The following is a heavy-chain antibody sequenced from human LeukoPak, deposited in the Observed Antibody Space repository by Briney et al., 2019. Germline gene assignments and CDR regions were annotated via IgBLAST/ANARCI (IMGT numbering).Heavy chain of an antibody. CDR1: GGSISSSSYY. Sequence: PSETLSLTCTVSGGSISSSSYYWGWIRQPPGKGLEWIGSIYYSGSTYYNPSLKSRVTISVDTSKNQFSLKLSSVTAADTAVYYCASLPLGIGVWYFDLWGRGTLVTVSS. CDR2: IYYSGST. V-gene: IGHV4-39*01. J-gene: IGHJ2*01. D-gene: IGHD7-27*01. CDR3: ASLPLGIGVWYFDL.